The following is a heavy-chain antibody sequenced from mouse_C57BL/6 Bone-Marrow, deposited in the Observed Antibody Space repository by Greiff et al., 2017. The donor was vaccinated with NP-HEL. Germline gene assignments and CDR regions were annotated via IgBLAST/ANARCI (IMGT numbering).Heavy chain of an antibody. V-gene: IGHV5-6*01. J-gene: IGHJ1*03. CDR1: GFTFSSYG. D-gene: IGHD1-1*01. CDR3: ARQTTPSGSSYGWYFDV. Sequence: EVQLVESGGDLVKPGGSLKLSCAASGFTFSSYGMSWVRQTPDTRLEWVATISSGGSYTYYPDSVKGRFTISRDNAKNTLDLQMSSLKSEDTAMYYCARQTTPSGSSYGWYFDVWGTGTTVTVSS. CDR2: ISSGGSYT.